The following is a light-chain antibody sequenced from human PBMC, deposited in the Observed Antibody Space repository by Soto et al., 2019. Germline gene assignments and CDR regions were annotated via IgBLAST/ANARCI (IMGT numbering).Light chain of an antibody. CDR3: LLSYSGARHVV. CDR1: TGAVTSGHY. V-gene: IGLV7-46*01. J-gene: IGLJ2*01. Sequence: QAGVTQEPSLTVSPGGTVTLTCGSSTGAVTSGHYPYWFQQKPGQAPRTLIYDTSNKHSWTPARFSGSLLGGKAALTLSGAQPEDEAEYYCLLSYSGARHVVFGGGTKLTVL. CDR2: DTS.